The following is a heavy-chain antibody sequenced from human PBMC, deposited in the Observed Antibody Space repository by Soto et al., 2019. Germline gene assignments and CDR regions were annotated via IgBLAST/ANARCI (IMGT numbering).Heavy chain of an antibody. D-gene: IGHD3-10*01. Sequence: QITLKESGPTLVKPTQTLTLTCTFSGFSLSTSGVGVGWIRQPPGKALEWLALIYWDDDKRYSPSLKSRLTITKDTSKNQAVLTMTNMDPVDTATSYCAHTHGSGSYGNWGQGTLVTVSS. CDR1: GFSLSTSGVG. CDR3: AHTHGSGSYGN. CDR2: IYWDDDK. V-gene: IGHV2-5*02. J-gene: IGHJ4*02.